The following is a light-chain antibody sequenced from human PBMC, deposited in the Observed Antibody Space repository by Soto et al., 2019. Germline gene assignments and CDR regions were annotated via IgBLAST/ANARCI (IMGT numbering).Light chain of an antibody. CDR3: LQDYYYPYT. J-gene: IGKJ2*01. CDR1: QGIRND. CDR2: AAS. Sequence: AIPMTQSPSSLSASVGDRVTITCRASQGIRNDLAWYQQKPGKAPKLLIYAASSLQSGVSSRFSGSGSGTDFTLTIISLQPEDFTTYYCLQDYYYPYTFGQGTKLEIK. V-gene: IGKV1-6*01.